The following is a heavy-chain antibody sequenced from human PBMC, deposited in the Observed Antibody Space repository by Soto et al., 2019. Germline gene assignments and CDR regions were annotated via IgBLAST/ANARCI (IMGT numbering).Heavy chain of an antibody. V-gene: IGHV1-46*03. CDR2: INPSGGST. J-gene: IGHJ1*01. CDR3: ARERESGDSSGHLYFQH. D-gene: IGHD6-19*01. CDR1: GYTFTSYY. Sequence: GASVKVSCKASGYTFTSYYMHCVRQAPGQGLEWMGIINPSGGSTSYAQKFQGRVTMTRDTSTSTVYMELSSLRSEDTAVYFCARERESGDSSGHLYFQHWGQGTLVTVSS.